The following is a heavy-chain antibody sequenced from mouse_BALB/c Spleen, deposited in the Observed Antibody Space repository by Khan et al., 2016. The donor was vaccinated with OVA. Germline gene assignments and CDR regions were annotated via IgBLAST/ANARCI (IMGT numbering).Heavy chain of an antibody. V-gene: IGHV9-1*02. CDR2: INTYTGEP. CDR1: GYTFTNYG. Sequence: QIQLVQSGPELKKPGETVKISCKASGYTFTNYGMNWVKQAPGKGLKWMGWINTYTGEPTYTDDFKGRFAFSLETSASTAYLQINNLTNEDRATEFCARGASYWYFDDWGAGTTVTVSS. J-gene: IGHJ1*01. CDR3: ARGASYWYFDD.